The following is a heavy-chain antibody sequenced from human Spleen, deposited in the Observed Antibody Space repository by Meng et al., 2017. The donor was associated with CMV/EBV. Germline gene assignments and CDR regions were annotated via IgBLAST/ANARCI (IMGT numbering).Heavy chain of an antibody. J-gene: IGHJ6*02. D-gene: IGHD2-2*01. CDR2: INGYNGNT. CDR3: ARGDIVKVPPEMGDYYHNYGVDV. Sequence: ASVKVSCKASGYTFTSYDINWVRQATGQGLEWMGWINGYNGNTKYAQKLQGRVTMTADTSTTTAYMELRRLRSDDTAVYFCARGDIVKVPPEMGDYYHNYGVDVWGQGTTVTVSS. V-gene: IGHV1-18*01. CDR1: GYTFTSYD.